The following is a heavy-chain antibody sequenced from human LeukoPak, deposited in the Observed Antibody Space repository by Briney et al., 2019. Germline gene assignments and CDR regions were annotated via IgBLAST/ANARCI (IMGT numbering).Heavy chain of an antibody. J-gene: IGHJ4*02. CDR2: IYPDDSDT. D-gene: IGHD3-10*01. V-gene: IGHV5-51*01. CDR1: GYSFTTYW. CDR3: VGRITMVRGVIRGVDY. Sequence: GESLKISCKGSGYSFTTYWIGWVRQMPGKGLEWMGIIYPDDSDTRYSPSFQGQVTISADKSISTAYLQWSSLKASDTAMYYCVGRITMVRGVIRGVDYWGQGTLVTVSS.